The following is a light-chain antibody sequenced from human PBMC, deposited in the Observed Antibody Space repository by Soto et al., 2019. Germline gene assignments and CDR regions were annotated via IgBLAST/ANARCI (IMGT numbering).Light chain of an antibody. V-gene: IGKV3-20*01. CDR1: ESVTSSY. J-gene: IGKJ2*03. CDR3: RQFGTSPQS. Sequence: EIVLTQSPGTLSLSPGERATLSCRPSESVTSSYLAWYQQKPGQAPRLLIYGASSRATGIPDRFSGSGSGRDFTLTISRLEPEDFAVYYCRQFGTSPQSFGQGTKLEIK. CDR2: GAS.